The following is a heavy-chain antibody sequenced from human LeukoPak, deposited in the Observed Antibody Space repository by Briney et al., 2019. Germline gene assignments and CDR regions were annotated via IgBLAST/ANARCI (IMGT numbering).Heavy chain of an antibody. CDR3: AKGGQQLVDY. Sequence: GGSLRLSCAASGFTFSSYGMHWVRQAPGKGLEWVAFIRYDGSNNYYADSVKGRFTISRDNSENTLSLRMNSLRAEDTAVYYCAKGGQQLVDYWGQGTLVTVSS. J-gene: IGHJ4*02. CDR2: IRYDGSNN. D-gene: IGHD6-13*01. CDR1: GFTFSSYG. V-gene: IGHV3-30*02.